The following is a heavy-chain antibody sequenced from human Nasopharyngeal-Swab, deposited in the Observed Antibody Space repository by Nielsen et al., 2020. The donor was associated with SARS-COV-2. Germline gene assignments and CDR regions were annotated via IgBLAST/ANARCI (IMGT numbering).Heavy chain of an antibody. D-gene: IGHD5-12*01. CDR3: ASWVVATRDTNYYYCGMDV. Sequence: WVRQAPGQGLEWMGGIIPIFGTANYAQKFQGRVTITADESTSTAYMELSSLRSEDTAVYYCASWVVATRDTNYYYCGMDVWGQGTTVTVSS. V-gene: IGHV1-69*01. CDR2: IIPIFGTA. J-gene: IGHJ6*02.